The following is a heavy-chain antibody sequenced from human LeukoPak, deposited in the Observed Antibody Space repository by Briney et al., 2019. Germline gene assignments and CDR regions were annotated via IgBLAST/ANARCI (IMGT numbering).Heavy chain of an antibody. CDR1: GFTFSSYA. J-gene: IGHJ4*02. CDR3: ARDPGRLPSSIDC. D-gene: IGHD5-18*01. Sequence: PGGSLRLSCAASGFTFSSYAMHWVRQAPGKGLEWVAVISYDGSNKYYADSVKGRFTISRDNSKNTLYLQMNSLRAEDTAVYHCARDPGRLPSSIDCWGQGTLVTVSS. V-gene: IGHV3-30*04. CDR2: ISYDGSNK.